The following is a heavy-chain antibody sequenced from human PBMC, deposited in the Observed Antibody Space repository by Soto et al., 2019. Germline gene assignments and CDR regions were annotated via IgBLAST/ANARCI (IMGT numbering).Heavy chain of an antibody. CDR3: ARDLGYCRTGTCYREWFDS. CDR1: GYTFTTHG. Sequence: QVQLVQSGAEVKKAGASVKVSCKASGYTFTTHGISWVRQVPGQGLEWMGWVRGDDGHTNYAQSLQGRVTMTTDTSTNTAYMELRSLRSDDTAVYYCARDLGYCRTGTCYREWFDSWGQGTLVTVSS. CDR2: VRGDDGHT. V-gene: IGHV1-18*01. D-gene: IGHD2-15*01. J-gene: IGHJ5*01.